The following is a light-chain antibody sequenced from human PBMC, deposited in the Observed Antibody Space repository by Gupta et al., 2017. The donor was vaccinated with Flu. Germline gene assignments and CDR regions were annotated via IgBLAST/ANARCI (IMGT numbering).Light chain of an antibody. CDR2: EDF. Sequence: SFELTQPPSVSVSPGQTAKITCSGDAFPKKYAYWYQLKSGQAPQRVIYEDFKRPSGIPERFSGSTAGTVATLTVAGAQVEDEADYFWFSVDRGGNGWVFGGGTTLAVL. CDR3: FSVDRGGNGWV. J-gene: IGLJ3*02. CDR1: AFPKKY. V-gene: IGLV3-10*01.